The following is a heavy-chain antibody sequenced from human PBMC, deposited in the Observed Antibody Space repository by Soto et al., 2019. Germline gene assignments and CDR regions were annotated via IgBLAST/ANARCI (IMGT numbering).Heavy chain of an antibody. V-gene: IGHV5-51*01. Sequence: VESLTISCMVSGYTFTSHWIVWVLQMPGKGLEWMGIIYPGDSDTRYSPSFQGQVTISADRSISTAYLQWSSLKASDTAMYYCARQSYDFWSGYGFVYWGQGTMVTVSS. CDR3: ARQSYDFWSGYGFVY. CDR2: IYPGDSDT. CDR1: GYTFTSHW. D-gene: IGHD3-3*01. J-gene: IGHJ4*02.